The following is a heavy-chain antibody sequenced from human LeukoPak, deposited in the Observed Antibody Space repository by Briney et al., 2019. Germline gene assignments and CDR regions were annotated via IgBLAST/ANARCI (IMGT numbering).Heavy chain of an antibody. CDR3: ARDRGGIDSGYFQH. V-gene: IGHV4-61*02. Sequence: SETLSLTCTVSGGSISSGSYYWSWIRQPAGKGLEWIGRIYTSGSTNYNPSLKSRVTISVDTSKNQFSLKLSSVTAADTAVYYCARDRGGIDSGYFQHWGQGTLVTVSS. J-gene: IGHJ1*01. D-gene: IGHD2-15*01. CDR1: GGSISSGSYY. CDR2: IYTSGST.